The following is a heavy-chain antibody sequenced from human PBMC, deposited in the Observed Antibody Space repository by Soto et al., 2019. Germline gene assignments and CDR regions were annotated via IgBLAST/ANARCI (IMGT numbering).Heavy chain of an antibody. D-gene: IGHD6-13*01. CDR2: INHSGST. V-gene: IGHV4-34*01. Sequence: PSETLSLTCAVYGGSFSGYYWSWIRQPPGKGLEWIGEINHSGSTNYNPSLKSRVTISVDTSKNQFSLKLSSVTAADTAVYYCAREQQHYAFDSWGQGTMVTVS. CDR3: AREQQHYAFDS. CDR1: GGSFSGYY. J-gene: IGHJ3*02.